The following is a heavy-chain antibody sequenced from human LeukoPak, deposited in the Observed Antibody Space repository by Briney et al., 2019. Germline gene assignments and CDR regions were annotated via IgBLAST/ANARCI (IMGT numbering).Heavy chain of an antibody. CDR1: GYTFTSYG. CDR3: ARDYCGGDCYWRYFDY. CDR2: ISAYNGNT. J-gene: IGHJ4*02. Sequence: ASVKVSCKASGYTFTSYGISWVRQAPGQGLEWMGWISAYNGNTNYAQKFQGRVTMTRDTSTSTVYMELSSLRSEDTAVYYCARDYCGGDCYWRYFDYWGQGTLVTVSS. V-gene: IGHV1-18*01. D-gene: IGHD2-21*02.